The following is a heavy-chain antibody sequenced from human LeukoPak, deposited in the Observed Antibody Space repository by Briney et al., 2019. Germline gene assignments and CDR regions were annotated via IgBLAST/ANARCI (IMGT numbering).Heavy chain of an antibody. CDR1: GGSISSYY. CDR2: IYYSGSI. J-gene: IGHJ3*02. V-gene: IGHV4-59*08. D-gene: IGHD3-3*01. CDR3: ARLANYDFWRGPYPHDAFDI. Sequence: SETLSLTCTVSGGSISSYYWSWIRQPPGKGLEWIGYIYYSGSINYNPSLKSRVTISVDTSKNQFSLKLSSVTAADTSVYYCARLANYDFWRGPYPHDAFDIWGQGTMVTVSS.